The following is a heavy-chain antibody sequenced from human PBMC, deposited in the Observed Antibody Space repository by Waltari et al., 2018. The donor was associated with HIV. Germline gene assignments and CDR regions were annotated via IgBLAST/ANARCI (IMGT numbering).Heavy chain of an antibody. CDR1: GGHSSGSP. Sequence: QVQLPQWGAGLLKHSETLSITCAVSGGHSSGSPRTWIRPPLGKGLEWIGGNNQSGSTNYNPSLKSRVTISVDTSKNQFSLKLSSVTASDTAVYYCAGVGDCTNGVCYLDYWGQGTLVTGSS. V-gene: IGHV4-34*01. CDR2: NNQSGST. D-gene: IGHD2-8*01. J-gene: IGHJ4*02. CDR3: AGVGDCTNGVCYLDY.